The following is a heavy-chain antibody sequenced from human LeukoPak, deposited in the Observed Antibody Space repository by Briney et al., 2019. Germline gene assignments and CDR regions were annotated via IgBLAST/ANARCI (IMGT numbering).Heavy chain of an antibody. Sequence: GGSLRLSCAASGFTFSSYAMSWVRQAPGKGLEWVSAISGSGGSTYYADSVKGRFTISRDNSKNTLYLQMNSLRAEDTAVYYCARVRYCSSTSCYWFDYWGQGTLVTVSS. CDR3: ARVRYCSSTSCYWFDY. D-gene: IGHD2-2*01. V-gene: IGHV3-23*01. CDR1: GFTFSSYA. J-gene: IGHJ4*02. CDR2: ISGSGGST.